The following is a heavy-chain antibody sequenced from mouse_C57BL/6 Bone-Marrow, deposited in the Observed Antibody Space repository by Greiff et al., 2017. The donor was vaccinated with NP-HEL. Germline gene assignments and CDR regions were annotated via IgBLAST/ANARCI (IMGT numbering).Heavy chain of an antibody. CDR2: IRLKSDNYAT. D-gene: IGHD2-10*02. CDR1: GFTFSNYW. Sequence: EVMLVESGGGLVQPGGSMKLSCVASGFTFSNYWMNWVRQSPAKGLEWVAQIRLKSDNYATHYAESVKGRFTISRDDSKSSVYLQKNNLRAGDTGIYYCPRGFAYWGQGTLVTVSA. V-gene: IGHV6-3*01. CDR3: PRGFAY. J-gene: IGHJ3*01.